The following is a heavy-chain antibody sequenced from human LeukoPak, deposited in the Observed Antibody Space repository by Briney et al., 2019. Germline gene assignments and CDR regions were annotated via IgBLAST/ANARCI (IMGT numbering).Heavy chain of an antibody. CDR3: ARVTHIKIFGVVNTYFDY. J-gene: IGHJ4*02. V-gene: IGHV1-2*02. CDR2: SNPKSGVT. D-gene: IGHD3-3*01. CDR1: GYTFSGYY. Sequence: ASVKVSCKASGYTFSGYYMHWVRQSPGQGLEWMAWSNPKSGVTNYAQKFQGRVTMTRDTSISTAYMELSSLRSDDTAVYYCARVTHIKIFGVVNTYFDYWGQGTLVTVSS.